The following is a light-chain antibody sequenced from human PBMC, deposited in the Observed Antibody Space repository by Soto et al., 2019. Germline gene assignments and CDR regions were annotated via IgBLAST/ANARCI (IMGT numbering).Light chain of an antibody. CDR1: QSISDKY. CDR3: HQRQRWPRT. CDR2: GAS. J-gene: IGKJ1*01. V-gene: IGKV3-20*01. Sequence: EIVLTQSPGTLSLSPGERAALSCRASQSISDKYLAWYHQKPGQAPRLLIYGASKRATGIPDRFSGSGSGTDFTLTISRLEPEDFAFYYCHQRQRWPRTFGQGTKVDIK.